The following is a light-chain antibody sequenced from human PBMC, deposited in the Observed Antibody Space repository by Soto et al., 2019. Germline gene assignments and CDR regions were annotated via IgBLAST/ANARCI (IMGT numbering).Light chain of an antibody. V-gene: IGKV3-20*01. Sequence: PGERATLSCMASPSVTNYLAWYQQKPGQPPRLLIYGAFNRAAGIPARFSGSGSGTDFTLTISSLEPEDFAVYYCQQYGSSPPSITFGQGTRLEIK. CDR1: PSVTNY. CDR3: QQYGSSPPSIT. CDR2: GAF. J-gene: IGKJ5*01.